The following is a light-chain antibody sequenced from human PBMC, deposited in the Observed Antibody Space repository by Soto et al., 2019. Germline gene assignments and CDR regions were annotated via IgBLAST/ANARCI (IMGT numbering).Light chain of an antibody. V-gene: IGKV3D-15*01. CDR1: QSVGSD. CDR3: QEYNDWPLRT. CDR2: DIF. J-gene: IGKJ1*01. Sequence: EIVMTQSPATLSVSPVERATLSCMASQSVGSDLAWYQQKPGQAPRLVIYDIFTRATGVPTRISGSGSGTEFTLTISSLESDDFALYFCQEYNDWPLRTFGQGTKVDI.